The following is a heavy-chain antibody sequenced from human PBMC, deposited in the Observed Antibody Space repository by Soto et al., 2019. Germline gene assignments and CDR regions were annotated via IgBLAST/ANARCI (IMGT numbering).Heavy chain of an antibody. J-gene: IGHJ5*02. CDR1: GYTFTSYY. D-gene: IGHD1-26*01. Sequence: ASVKVSCKASGYTFTSYYMHWVRQAPGQGLEWMGIINPSGGNTNYAQKFQGRVTMTTDTSTSTVYMELSSLRSDDTTVYYCARDPVGGNWFDPWGQGTLVTVSS. CDR2: INPSGGNT. V-gene: IGHV1-46*01. CDR3: ARDPVGGNWFDP.